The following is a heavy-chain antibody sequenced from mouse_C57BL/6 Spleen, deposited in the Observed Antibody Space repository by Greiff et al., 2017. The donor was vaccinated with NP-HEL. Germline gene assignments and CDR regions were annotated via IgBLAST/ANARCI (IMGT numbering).Heavy chain of an antibody. CDR2: IDPANGNT. V-gene: IGHV14-3*01. Sequence: EVQLQESVAELVRPGASVKLSCTASGFNIKNTYMHWVKQRPEQGLEWIGRIDPANGNTKYAPKFQGKATITADTSSNTAYMQLSSLTAEDTAIYYCALDSSGYVGYFDDWGQGTTLTVSS. D-gene: IGHD3-2*02. CDR1: GFNIKNTY. J-gene: IGHJ2*01. CDR3: ALDSSGYVGYFDD.